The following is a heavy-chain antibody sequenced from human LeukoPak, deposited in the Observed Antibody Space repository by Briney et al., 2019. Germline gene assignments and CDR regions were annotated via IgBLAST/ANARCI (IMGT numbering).Heavy chain of an antibody. CDR2: IKSNTDGGTT. J-gene: IGHJ4*02. CDR1: GITLSNAW. D-gene: IGHD2-15*01. V-gene: IGHV3-15*01. Sequence: GGSLRLSCAASGITLSNAWMSWVHQAPGGGQEWVGRIKSNTDGGTTDYAATVKRRLTISRDDSKNTLYLQMNSLKTGDTAVYYCTTVLVVAATGFVDYWGQGTLVTVSS. CDR3: TTVLVVAATGFVDY.